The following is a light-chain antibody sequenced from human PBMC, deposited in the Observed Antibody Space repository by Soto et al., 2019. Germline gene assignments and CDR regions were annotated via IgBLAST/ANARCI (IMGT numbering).Light chain of an antibody. V-gene: IGLV1-40*01. CDR2: GNS. Sequence: QSVPTQPPSVSGAPGQTVTISCTGSSSNIGAGYDVHWYQQLPGTAPKLLIYGNSNRPSGVPDRFSGSKSGTSASLAITGLQAEDEADYYCQSYACSLSSYVFGTGTKLTVL. J-gene: IGLJ1*01. CDR3: QSYACSLSSYV. CDR1: SSNIGAGYD.